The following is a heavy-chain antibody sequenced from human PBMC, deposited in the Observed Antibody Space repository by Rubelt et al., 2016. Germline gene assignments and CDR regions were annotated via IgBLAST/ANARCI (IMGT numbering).Heavy chain of an antibody. CDR2: IYYSGST. D-gene: IGHD4-17*01. V-gene: IGHV4-59*12. CDR1: GGSISSYY. J-gene: IGHJ4*02. CDR3: ARGDPGRGSRTVTLDY. Sequence: QVQLQESGPGLVKPSETLSLTCTVSGGSISSYYWSWIRQPPGKGLEWIGYIYYSGSTNYNSSLKGRVTISVVPSKNQFSLTLISVTAADTAVYYCARGDPGRGSRTVTLDYWGQGTLVTVSS.